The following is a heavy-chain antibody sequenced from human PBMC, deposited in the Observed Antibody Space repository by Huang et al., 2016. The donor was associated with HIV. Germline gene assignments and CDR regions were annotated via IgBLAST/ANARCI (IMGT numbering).Heavy chain of an antibody. CDR1: GGFFSGYQ. CDR3: ARGLRFCRGGDCFPTHFQH. J-gene: IGHJ1*01. Sequence: QVRLEQWGAGLLKPSETLSLTCAVYGGFFSGYQWTWIRQSPGKGLEWIGEINHRGSATYNPTGKTRVTITGDMSKNQSSRKRASLTVTDTAVYFCARGLRFCRGGDCFPTHFQHWSQG. D-gene: IGHD2-21*02. V-gene: IGHV4-34*02. CDR2: INHRGSA.